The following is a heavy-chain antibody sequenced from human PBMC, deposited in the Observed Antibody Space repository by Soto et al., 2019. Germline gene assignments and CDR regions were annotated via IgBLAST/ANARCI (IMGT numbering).Heavy chain of an antibody. Sequence: QMQLVESGGGVVQPGRSLRLSCAASGFTFSSYAMHWVRQAPGKGLEWVAVISYDGSNKYYADSVKGRFTISRDNSKNTLYLQMNSLRAEDTAVYYCARGEGIASHWGQGTLVTVSS. CDR3: ARGEGIASH. J-gene: IGHJ4*02. CDR1: GFTFSSYA. D-gene: IGHD6-13*01. V-gene: IGHV3-30-3*01. CDR2: ISYDGSNK.